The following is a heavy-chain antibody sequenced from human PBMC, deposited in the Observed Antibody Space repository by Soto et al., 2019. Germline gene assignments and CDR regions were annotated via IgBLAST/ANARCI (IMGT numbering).Heavy chain of an antibody. Sequence: GGSLRLSCAASEFMFSNYAMNWVRQASGKGLEWVSAISGSGGITYYADSVKGRFTISRDNSKNTLYLQMNSLRAEDTAVYYCEKAEQSSAVAGYFDSWGQGTLVTVSS. D-gene: IGHD6-19*01. V-gene: IGHV3-23*01. CDR2: ISGSGGIT. CDR3: EKAEQSSAVAGYFDS. J-gene: IGHJ4*02. CDR1: EFMFSNYA.